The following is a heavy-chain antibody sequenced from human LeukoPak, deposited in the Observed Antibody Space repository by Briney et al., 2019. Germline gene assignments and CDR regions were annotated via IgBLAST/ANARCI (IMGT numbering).Heavy chain of an antibody. Sequence: PGGSLRLSCAASGFTFSSYAMHWVRQAPGKGLEWVAVISYDGSNKYYADSAKGRFTISRDNSKDTLYLQMNSLRAEDTAVYYCARQGLSYFDYWGQGTLVTVSS. V-gene: IGHV3-30-3*01. CDR3: ARQGLSYFDY. CDR1: GFTFSSYA. CDR2: ISYDGSNK. J-gene: IGHJ4*02.